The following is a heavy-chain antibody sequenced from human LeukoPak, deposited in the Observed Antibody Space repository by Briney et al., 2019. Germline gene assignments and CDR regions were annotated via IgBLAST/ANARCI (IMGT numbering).Heavy chain of an antibody. CDR1: GGSISSHY. D-gene: IGHD6-6*01. J-gene: IGHJ4*02. CDR2: IYYSGST. V-gene: IGHV4-39*07. Sequence: SETLSLTCTVSGGSISSHYWGWIRQSPGKGLEWIGSIYYSGSTYYNPSLKSRVTISVDTSKNQFSLRLISVTAADSALYYCVRDKRSSSSLDYWGQGTLVPASS. CDR3: VRDKRSSSSLDY.